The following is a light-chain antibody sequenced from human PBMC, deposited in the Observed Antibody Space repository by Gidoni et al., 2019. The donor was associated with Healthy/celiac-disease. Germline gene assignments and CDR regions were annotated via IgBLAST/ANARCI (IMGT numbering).Light chain of an antibody. CDR2: YDS. J-gene: IGLJ1*01. Sequence: SYLLTQPPPVPVAPGKTARITCGGNNIGSKSVHWYQQKPGQAPVLVIYYDSDRPSGIPERFSGSNSGNTATLTISRVEAGDEADYYCQVWDSSSDHYVFGTGTKVTVL. CDR3: QVWDSSSDHYV. V-gene: IGLV3-21*04. CDR1: NIGSKS.